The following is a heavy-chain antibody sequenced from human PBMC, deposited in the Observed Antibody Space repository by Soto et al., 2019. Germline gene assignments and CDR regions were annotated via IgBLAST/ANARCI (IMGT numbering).Heavy chain of an antibody. CDR1: GYTFTSYG. J-gene: IGHJ5*02. V-gene: IGHV1-18*04. CDR3: ARTGYSSSWYTAPQRRGFDP. D-gene: IGHD6-13*01. Sequence: QVQLVQSGAEVKKPVASVKVSCKASGYTFTSYGISWVRQAPGLGLEWMGWISAHNGNTNYAQKLQGRVTMTTDTSTSTAYMELRGVRSDDTAVYYCARTGYSSSWYTAPQRRGFDPWGQGTLVTVSS. CDR2: ISAHNGNT.